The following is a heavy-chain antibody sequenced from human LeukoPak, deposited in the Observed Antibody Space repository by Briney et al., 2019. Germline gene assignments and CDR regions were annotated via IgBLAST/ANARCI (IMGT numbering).Heavy chain of an antibody. CDR3: ARRRAEGGSNGHYNWFDP. CDR2: IYFSGTT. Sequence: SETLSLTCSVSGDSINAYYWGWIRQPPGKGLEWIGYIYFSGTTKYNPSLESRVTISVDTSKNQFSLKLSSVTAADTAVYYCARRRAEGGSNGHYNWFDPWGQGILVTVSS. V-gene: IGHV4-59*08. J-gene: IGHJ5*02. D-gene: IGHD6-13*01. CDR1: GDSINAYY.